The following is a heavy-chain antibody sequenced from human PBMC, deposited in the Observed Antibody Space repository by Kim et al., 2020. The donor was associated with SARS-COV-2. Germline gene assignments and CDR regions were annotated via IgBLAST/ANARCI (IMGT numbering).Heavy chain of an antibody. V-gene: IGHV3-23*01. D-gene: IGHD1-26*01. CDR2: MCGSGGNT. CDR1: GFTFSSYA. Sequence: GGSLRLSCAASGFTFSSYAMSWVRQAPGKGLEWVSGMCGSGGNTFYADSVKGLFTISRDYSKNTLYLQMNSLRDEETAVYYFAKGHVVGANYPPLDCWGQGTLVTVSS. J-gene: IGHJ4*02. CDR3: AKGHVVGANYPPLDC.